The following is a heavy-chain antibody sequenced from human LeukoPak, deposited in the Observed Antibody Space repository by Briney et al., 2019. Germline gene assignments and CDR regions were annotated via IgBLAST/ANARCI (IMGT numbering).Heavy chain of an antibody. Sequence: KHGESLKISCKGSGYSFTSYWIGWVRQMPGKGLEWMEIIYLGDSDTRYSPSFQGQVTISADKSISTAYLQWSSLKASDTAMYYCAIRLAAAGISAFDIWGQGTMVTVSS. V-gene: IGHV5-51*01. J-gene: IGHJ3*02. CDR1: GYSFTSYW. CDR3: AIRLAAAGISAFDI. CDR2: IYLGDSDT. D-gene: IGHD6-13*01.